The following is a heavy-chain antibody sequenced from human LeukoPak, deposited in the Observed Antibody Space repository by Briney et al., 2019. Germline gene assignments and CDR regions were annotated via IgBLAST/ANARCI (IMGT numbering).Heavy chain of an antibody. D-gene: IGHD6-6*01. CDR1: GFIFSSYA. CDR3: ARASSLSSIAARRDFDY. CDR2: IRGSGDGT. V-gene: IGHV3-23*01. Sequence: PGGSLRLSCAASGFIFSSYAMSWVRQAPGKGLEWVSAIRGSGDGTYYADSVKGRFTISRDNSKNTLFLQMNSLRAEDTAVYYCARASSLSSIAARRDFDYWGQGTLVTVSS. J-gene: IGHJ4*02.